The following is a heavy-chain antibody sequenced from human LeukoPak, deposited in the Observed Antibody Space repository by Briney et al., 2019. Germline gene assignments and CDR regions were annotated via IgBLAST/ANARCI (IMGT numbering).Heavy chain of an antibody. CDR3: AKEDGRGPYFDY. D-gene: IGHD5-24*01. V-gene: IGHV3-7*01. CDR2: IKQDGSEK. CDR1: GFPFSTYW. J-gene: IGHJ4*02. Sequence: GGSLRLSCAASGFPFSTYWMNWVRQAPGKRLEWVANIKQDGSEKYYVDSVKGRFTISRDNAKNSLYLQMNSLRAEDTAVYYCAKEDGRGPYFDYWGQGTLVTVSS.